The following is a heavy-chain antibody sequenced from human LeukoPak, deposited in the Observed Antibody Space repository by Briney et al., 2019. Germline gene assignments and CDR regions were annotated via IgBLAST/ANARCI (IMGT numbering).Heavy chain of an antibody. Sequence: GGSLRLSCAASGFTFSSYWMSWVRQAPGKGLEWVANIKQDGSEKYYVDSVKGRFTISRDNAKNSLYLQMNSLRAEDTAVFYCARVISGDSSGYFLENWFDPWGQGTLVTVSS. CDR2: IKQDGSEK. D-gene: IGHD3-22*01. CDR1: GFTFSSYW. CDR3: ARVISGDSSGYFLENWFDP. J-gene: IGHJ5*02. V-gene: IGHV3-7*01.